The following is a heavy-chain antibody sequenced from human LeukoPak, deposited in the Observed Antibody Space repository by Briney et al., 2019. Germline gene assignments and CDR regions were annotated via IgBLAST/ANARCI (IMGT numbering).Heavy chain of an antibody. J-gene: IGHJ4*02. CDR2: IYYSGST. D-gene: IGHD3-22*01. V-gene: IGHV4-39*07. CDR3: ARNYYYDSSGPVYFDY. Sequence: SETLSLTCTVSGGSISSSSYYWGWIRQPPGKGLEWIGSIYYSGSTYYNPSLKSRVTISVDRSKNQFSLKLSSVTAADTAVYYCARNYYYDSSGPVYFDYWGQGTLVTVSS. CDR1: GGSISSSSYY.